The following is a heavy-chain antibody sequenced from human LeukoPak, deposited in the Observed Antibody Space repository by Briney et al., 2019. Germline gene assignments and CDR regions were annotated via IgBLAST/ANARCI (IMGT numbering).Heavy chain of an antibody. CDR2: ISWNSGSI. V-gene: IGHV3-9*01. CDR3: AKGIGVAGTTWGYYYYGMDV. Sequence: GRSLRLSCAASGFTFNDFAMHWVRHVPGKGLEWVSGISWNSGSIDYADSVKGRFTISRDNAKNSPYLQMNSLRTEDTALYYCAKGIGVAGTTWGYYYYGMDVWGQGTTVTVSS. D-gene: IGHD6-19*01. J-gene: IGHJ6*02. CDR1: GFTFNDFA.